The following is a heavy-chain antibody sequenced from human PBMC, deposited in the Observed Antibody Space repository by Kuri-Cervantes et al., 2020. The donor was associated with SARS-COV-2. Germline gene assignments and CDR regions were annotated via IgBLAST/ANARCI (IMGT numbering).Heavy chain of an antibody. CDR1: GFTFSSYA. V-gene: IGHV3-30-3*01. CDR2: ISYDGSNK. J-gene: IGHJ4*02. D-gene: IGHD6-19*01. Sequence: GESLKISCAASGFTFSSYAMHWVRQAPGKGLEWVAVISYDGSNKYYADSVKGRFTISRDNSKNTLYLQMNSLRAEDTAVYYCARDLNAVSMAGDASFDYWGQGTLVTVSS. CDR3: ARDLNAVSMAGDASFDY.